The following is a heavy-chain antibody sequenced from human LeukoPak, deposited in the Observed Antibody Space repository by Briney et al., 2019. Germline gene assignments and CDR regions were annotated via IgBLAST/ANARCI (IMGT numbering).Heavy chain of an antibody. Sequence: GGSLRLSCAASGFTFSIYAMHWVRQAPGKGLEWVAVISYDGSNKYYADSVKGRFTISRDNSKNTLYLQMNSLRAEDTAVYYCARAPARRIAAAGTFDYWGQGTLVTVSS. D-gene: IGHD6-13*01. J-gene: IGHJ4*02. V-gene: IGHV3-30*04. CDR3: ARAPARRIAAAGTFDY. CDR2: ISYDGSNK. CDR1: GFTFSIYA.